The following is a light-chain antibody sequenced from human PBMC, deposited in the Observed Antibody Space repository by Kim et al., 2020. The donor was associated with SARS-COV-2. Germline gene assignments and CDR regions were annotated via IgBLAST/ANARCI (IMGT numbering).Light chain of an antibody. Sequence: IQMTQSPSSLSASVGDRVTITCRASQGVSIYLAWYQQKPGKAPKLLIYEASTLQSGVPSRFSGGRSGTDFTLTISSLQPEDVATYYCPKYDHAPWTFGQGTKVDI. J-gene: IGKJ1*01. CDR3: PKYDHAPWT. V-gene: IGKV1-27*01. CDR1: QGVSIY. CDR2: EAS.